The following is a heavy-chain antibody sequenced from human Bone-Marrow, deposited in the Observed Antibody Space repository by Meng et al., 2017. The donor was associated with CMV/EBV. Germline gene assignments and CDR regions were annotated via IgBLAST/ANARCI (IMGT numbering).Heavy chain of an antibody. D-gene: IGHD3-10*01. Sequence: TVTSDGISWVRQAPGQGLEWRGWISEYNGKTYYAQKFQGRVTMTTDTSTSTAYMELRSLRSDDTAVFYCARDGIYYGSGSYRGLFDYWGQGTLVTVSS. CDR2: ISEYNGKT. CDR3: ARDGIYYGSGSYRGLFDY. CDR1: TVTSDG. J-gene: IGHJ4*02. V-gene: IGHV1-18*01.